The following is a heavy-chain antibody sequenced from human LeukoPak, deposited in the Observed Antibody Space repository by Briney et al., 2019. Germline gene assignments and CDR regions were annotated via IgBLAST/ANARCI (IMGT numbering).Heavy chain of an antibody. D-gene: IGHD6-19*01. CDR1: GFTFSTYA. V-gene: IGHV3-21*01. J-gene: IGHJ5*02. CDR3: ARGKGSGWYVRS. CDR2: ISSSSSYI. Sequence: GGSLRLSCAASGFTFSTYAMNWVRQALGKGLEWVSSISSSSSYIYYADSVKGRFTISRDNAKNSLYLQMNSLRAEDTAVYYCARGKGSGWYVRSWGQGTLVTVSS.